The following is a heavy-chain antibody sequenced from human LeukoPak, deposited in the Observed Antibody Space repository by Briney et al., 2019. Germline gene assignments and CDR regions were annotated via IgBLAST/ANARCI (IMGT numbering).Heavy chain of an antibody. V-gene: IGHV3-30*04. CDR1: GFTFSSYA. J-gene: IGHJ5*02. CDR2: ISYDGSNK. CDR3: ARGSEGSSLDP. D-gene: IGHD6-13*01. Sequence: GGSLRLSCAASGFTFSSYAMHWVRQAPGKGLEWVAVISYDGSNKYYADSVKGRFTISRDNSKNTLYLQMNSLRAEDTAVYYCARGSEGSSLDPWGQGTLVTVSS.